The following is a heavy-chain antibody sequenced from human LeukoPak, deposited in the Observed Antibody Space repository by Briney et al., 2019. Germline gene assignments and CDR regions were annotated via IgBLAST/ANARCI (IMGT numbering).Heavy chain of an antibody. V-gene: IGHV3-74*01. CDR1: GFTFSAYW. CDR2: INSNGGTT. D-gene: IGHD3-10*01. J-gene: IGHJ4*02. CDR3: SRVGYYGFDY. Sequence: GGSLRLSCAASGFTFSAYWVHWVRQVPGKGLEWVSRINSNGGTTNYADSVEGRFTISRDNAKNTLYLQLNSLRAEDTAVYYCSRVGYYGFDYWGQGTLVTVSS.